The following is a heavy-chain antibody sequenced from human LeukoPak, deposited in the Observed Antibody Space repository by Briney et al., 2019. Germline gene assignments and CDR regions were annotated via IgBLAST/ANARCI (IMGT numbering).Heavy chain of an antibody. CDR3: ARTYINFSNYFDP. CDR2: ISHIGST. D-gene: IGHD4-11*01. J-gene: IGHJ5*02. Sequence: SETLSLTCTVSGYCISNGYNWGWVRQPPGKGLECIGSISHIGSTYYNPSLESRVTISLDTSMNQFSLELRSVTAADTAVYYCARTYINFSNYFDPWGQGTLVTVSS. CDR1: GYCISNGYN. V-gene: IGHV4-38-2*02.